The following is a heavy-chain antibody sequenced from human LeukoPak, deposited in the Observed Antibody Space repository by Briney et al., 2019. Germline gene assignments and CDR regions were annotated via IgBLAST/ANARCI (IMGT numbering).Heavy chain of an antibody. CDR3: ARAIAIPRDAIDY. CDR2: VGTTGHNT. V-gene: IGHV3-23*01. CDR1: GFTFSSYA. D-gene: IGHD6-13*01. J-gene: IGHJ4*02. Sequence: GGSLRLSCAASGFTFSSYAMRWVHQAPGKGLEWVSSVGTTGHNTFYADSVKGRFTISRDNSENILYLQMHSLRAEDTAVYYCARAIAIPRDAIDYWGQGTLVAVSS.